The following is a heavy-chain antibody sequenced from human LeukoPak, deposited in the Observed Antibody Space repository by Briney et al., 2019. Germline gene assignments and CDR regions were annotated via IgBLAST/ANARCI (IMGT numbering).Heavy chain of an antibody. CDR2: INHSGST. CDR3: ARAPYYYGSGRAPPLNV. Sequence: PSETLSLTRAVYGGSFSGYYWSWIRQPPGKGLEWIGEINHSGSTNYNPSLKSRVTISVDTSKNQFSLKLSSVTAADTAVYYCARAPYYYGSGRAPPLNVWGQGTTVTVSS. CDR1: GGSFSGYY. V-gene: IGHV4-34*01. D-gene: IGHD3-10*01. J-gene: IGHJ6*02.